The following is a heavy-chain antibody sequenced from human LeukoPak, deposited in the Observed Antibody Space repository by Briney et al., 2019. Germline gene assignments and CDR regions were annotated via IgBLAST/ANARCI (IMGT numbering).Heavy chain of an antibody. J-gene: IGHJ5*02. CDR2: ISDSGST. CDR3: ARGRLLEWFDS. Sequence: SETLSLACTVSGDSISSYYWSWIRQPPGKRLEWIGCISDSGSTNYNPSLKSRVTISVDTSKSQFSLKLSSVTAADTAVYYCARGRLLEWFDSWGQGTLVSVSS. CDR1: GDSISSYY. D-gene: IGHD3-3*01. V-gene: IGHV4-59*01.